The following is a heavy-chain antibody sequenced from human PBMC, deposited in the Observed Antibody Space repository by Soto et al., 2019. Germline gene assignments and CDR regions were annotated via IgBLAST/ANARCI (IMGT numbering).Heavy chain of an antibody. J-gene: IGHJ6*03. Sequence: SETQSLTWTVSGGSISSISYYWGWIRQPPGKGLEWIGSIYYSGSTYYNPSLKSRVTISVDTSKNQFTLKLSSVTAADTAVYYCARDSYYDFWSGGSYYYYMDVWGKGTTVTVSS. CDR1: GGSISSISYY. D-gene: IGHD3-3*01. CDR3: ARDSYYDFWSGGSYYYYMDV. V-gene: IGHV4-39*01. CDR2: IYYSGST.